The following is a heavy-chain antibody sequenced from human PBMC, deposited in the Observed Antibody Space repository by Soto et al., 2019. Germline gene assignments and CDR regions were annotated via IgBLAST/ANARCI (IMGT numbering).Heavy chain of an antibody. J-gene: IGHJ3*02. CDR1: GFTFSNAW. CDR3: TTDLTSFGVVRDYDAFDI. D-gene: IGHD3-3*01. Sequence: EVQLVESGGGLVKPGGSLRLSCAASGFTFSNAWMSWVRQAPGKGLEWVGRIKSKTDGGTTDYAAPVKGRFTISRDDSKNTLYLQMNSLKTEDTAVYYFTTDLTSFGVVRDYDAFDICGQGTMVTVSA. CDR2: IKSKTDGGTT. V-gene: IGHV3-15*01.